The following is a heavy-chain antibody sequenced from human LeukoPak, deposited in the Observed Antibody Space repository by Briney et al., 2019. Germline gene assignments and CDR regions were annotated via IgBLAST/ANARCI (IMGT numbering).Heavy chain of an antibody. Sequence: GESLKISCWDSGSSFTSYWIGWVRQMPGKGLEWMGIIYPGDSDIRYSPSFQGQVTISADKSISTAYLQWSSLRASDTAIYFCARLSTRLLDHWGQGTRVTVSS. CDR3: ARLSTRLLDH. CDR2: IYPGDSDI. V-gene: IGHV5-51*01. J-gene: IGHJ4*02. D-gene: IGHD3-3*01. CDR1: GSSFTSYW.